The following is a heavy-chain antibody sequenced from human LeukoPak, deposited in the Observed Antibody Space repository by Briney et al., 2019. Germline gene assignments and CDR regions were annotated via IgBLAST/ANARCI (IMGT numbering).Heavy chain of an antibody. J-gene: IGHJ4*02. CDR3: ARELSYYYGSGSYPPGY. D-gene: IGHD3-10*01. CDR2: ISYDGSNK. Sequence: GGSLRLSCAASGFTFSSYGMHWVRQAPGKGLEWVAVISYDGSNKYYADSVKGRFTISRDNSKNTLYLQMNSLRAEDTAVYYCARELSYYYGSGSYPPGYWGQGTLVTVSS. CDR1: GFTFSSYG. V-gene: IGHV3-30*03.